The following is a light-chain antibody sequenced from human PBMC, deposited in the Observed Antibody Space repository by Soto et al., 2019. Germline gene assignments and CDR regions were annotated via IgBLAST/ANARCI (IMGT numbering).Light chain of an antibody. Sequence: EIVLTQSPGTLSLSPGKRATLSCRASQSVSNNYLAWYQQKPGQAPRLVISGASSRATAIPDRFSGSGSGTDFTLTISRLEPEDFAVYYCQQYVSSPLTFGGGTKVDIK. J-gene: IGKJ4*01. CDR3: QQYVSSPLT. CDR2: GAS. CDR1: QSVSNNY. V-gene: IGKV3-20*01.